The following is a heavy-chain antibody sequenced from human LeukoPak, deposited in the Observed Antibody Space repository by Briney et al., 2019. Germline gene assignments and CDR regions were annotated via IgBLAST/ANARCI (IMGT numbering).Heavy chain of an antibody. CDR3: ARDRGSDYDFDY. J-gene: IGHJ4*02. Sequence: ASVKVSCKSSGYTFTVYYMHWVRPAPGQGLEWMGWINPNSSGTNYAQKFQGRVTMTRDTSISTAYMDVSRLRSDDTAVYYCARDRGSDYDFDYWGQGTLVTVSS. D-gene: IGHD4-17*01. V-gene: IGHV1-2*02. CDR2: INPNSSGT. CDR1: GYTFTVYY.